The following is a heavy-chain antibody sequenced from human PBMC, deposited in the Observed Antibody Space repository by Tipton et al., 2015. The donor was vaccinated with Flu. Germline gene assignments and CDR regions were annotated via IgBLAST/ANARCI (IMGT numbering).Heavy chain of an antibody. V-gene: IGHV3-7*01. CDR2: INEDGSEK. CDR1: GFTLTGYW. J-gene: IGHJ4*02. Sequence: SLRLSCAASGFTLTGYWMTWVRQAPGKGLERVATINEDGSEKYSVDSVKGRFTISRDNAKNSLFLHMNSLRVEDTAIYYCARGRSGAYWGQGTLVTVSS. D-gene: IGHD3-16*02. CDR3: ARGRSGAY.